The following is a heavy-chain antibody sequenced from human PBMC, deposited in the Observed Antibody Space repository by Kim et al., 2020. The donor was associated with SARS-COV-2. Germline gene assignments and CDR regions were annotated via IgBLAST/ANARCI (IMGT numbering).Heavy chain of an antibody. D-gene: IGHD2-2*02. Sequence: GSLRLSCAASGFTFSSYWMSWVRQAPGKGLEWVANIKQDGSEKYYVDSVKGRFTISRDNAKNSLYLQMNSLRAEDTAVPTYCSSTSCYTRFDYWGQGTLVTVSS. CDR3: CSSTSCYTRFDY. CDR1: GFTFSSYW. J-gene: IGHJ4*02. CDR2: IKQDGSEK. V-gene: IGHV3-7*01.